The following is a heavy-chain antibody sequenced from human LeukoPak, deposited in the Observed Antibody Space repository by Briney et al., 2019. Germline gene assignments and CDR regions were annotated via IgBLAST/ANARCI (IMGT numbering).Heavy chain of an antibody. D-gene: IGHD5-24*01. CDR3: ARHRDGYNINYYGMDV. CDR1: GYSFAAYW. J-gene: IGHJ6*02. CDR2: IYPGDSET. Sequence: GESLKISCKGSGYSFAAYWIGWVRQMPGKGLEWMGIIYPGDSETRYSPTFQGQATISADKSIGAAYLQWSSLQASDTAMYYCARHRDGYNINYYGMDVWGQGTTVTVSS. V-gene: IGHV5-51*01.